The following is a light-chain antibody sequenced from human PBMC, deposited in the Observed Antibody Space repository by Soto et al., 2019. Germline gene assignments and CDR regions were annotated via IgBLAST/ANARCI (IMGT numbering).Light chain of an antibody. V-gene: IGKV3-11*01. CDR3: QQRTNWPRSFT. CDR2: DTS. CDR1: QSVSSY. J-gene: IGKJ3*01. Sequence: EIVLTQSPATLSLSPGERATLSCRASQSVSSYLAWYQQKPGQAPRLLIYDTSQRATGIPAGFSGSGSGTDFTLTISSLEPKDFAVYYCQQRTNWPRSFTFGPGTKVDIK.